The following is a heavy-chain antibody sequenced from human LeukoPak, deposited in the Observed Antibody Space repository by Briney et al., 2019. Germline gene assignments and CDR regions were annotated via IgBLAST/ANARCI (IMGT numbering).Heavy chain of an antibody. CDR1: GGSISSGGYY. CDR2: IYYSGST. CDR3: ARGGAIGRYCSSTSCTNWFDP. Sequence: PSETLPLTCTVSGGSISSGGYYWSWIRQHPGQGLEWIGYIYYSGSTYYNPSLKSRVTISVDTSKNQFSLKLSSVTAADTAVYYCARGGAIGRYCSSTSCTNWFDPWGQGTLVTVSS. V-gene: IGHV4-31*03. D-gene: IGHD2-2*01. J-gene: IGHJ5*02.